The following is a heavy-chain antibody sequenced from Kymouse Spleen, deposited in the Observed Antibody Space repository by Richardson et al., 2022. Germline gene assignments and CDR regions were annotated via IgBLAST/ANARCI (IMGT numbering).Heavy chain of an antibody. D-gene: IGHD6-19*01. CDR3: ARGLAGNYYYYGMDV. V-gene: IGHV4-34*01. Sequence: QVQLQQWGAGLLKPSETLSLTCAVYGGSFSGYYWSWIRQPPGKGLEWIGEINHSGSTNYNPSLKSRVTISVDTSKNQFSLKLSSVTAADTAVYYCARGLAGNYYYYGMDVWGQGTTVTVSS. CDR1: GGSFSGYY. CDR2: INHSGST. J-gene: IGHJ6*02.